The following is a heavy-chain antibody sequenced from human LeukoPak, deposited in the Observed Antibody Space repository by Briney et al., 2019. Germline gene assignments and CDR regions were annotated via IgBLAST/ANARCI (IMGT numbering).Heavy chain of an antibody. CDR1: GYSFTSYG. D-gene: IGHD2-15*01. CDR3: ARVPSGGPFDY. J-gene: IGHJ4*02. V-gene: IGHV1-18*03. CDR2: ISAYNGNT. Sequence: GASVKVSCKASGYSFTSYGISWVRQAPGQGLEWMGWISAYNGNTNYAQRLQGRVTMTTDTSTCTAYMELRSLTSDDMAVYYCARVPSGGPFDYWGQGTLVTVSS.